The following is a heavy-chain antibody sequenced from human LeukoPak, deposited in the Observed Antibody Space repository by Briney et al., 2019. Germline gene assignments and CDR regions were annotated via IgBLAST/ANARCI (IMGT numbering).Heavy chain of an antibody. Sequence: ASETLSLTCSVSGGSIRSAGYSWYWIRQFPGRGLEWIGYIYYSGNTAYNPSLKSRVTISLDTSENQFSLNLTSVTAADTAVYFCARDGATGVLDHWGQGTLVTVSS. CDR2: IYYSGNT. V-gene: IGHV4-31*03. CDR1: GGSIRSAGYS. J-gene: IGHJ4*02. D-gene: IGHD1-1*01. CDR3: ARDGATGVLDH.